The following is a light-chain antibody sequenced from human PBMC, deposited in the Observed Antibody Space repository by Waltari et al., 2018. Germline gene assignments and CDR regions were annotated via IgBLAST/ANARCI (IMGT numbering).Light chain of an antibody. CDR1: QSISSY. Sequence: DIQMTQSPSSLSASVGDRVTITCRASQSISSYLNWYQQKPGKAPKLLIYDASSLQSGGPSRFSGSGSGTDFTLTISSLQPEDFATYYCQQSYSTPPLTFGGGTKVEIK. CDR2: DAS. J-gene: IGKJ4*01. V-gene: IGKV1-39*01. CDR3: QQSYSTPPLT.